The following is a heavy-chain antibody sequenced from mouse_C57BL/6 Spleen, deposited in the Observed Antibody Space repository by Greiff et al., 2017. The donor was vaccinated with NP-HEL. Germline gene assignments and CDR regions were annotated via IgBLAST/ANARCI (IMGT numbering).Heavy chain of an antibody. V-gene: IGHV1-82*01. Sequence: QVQLQQSGPELVKPGASVKISCKASGYAFSSSWMNWVKQRPGTGLEWIGRIYPGDGDTNYNGKFKGKATLTADKSSSTAYMQLSSLTSEDSAVYFCARTSLLWLRRYFDVWGTGTTVTVSS. CDR1: GYAFSSSW. CDR3: ARTSLLWLRRYFDV. CDR2: IYPGDGDT. J-gene: IGHJ1*03. D-gene: IGHD2-2*01.